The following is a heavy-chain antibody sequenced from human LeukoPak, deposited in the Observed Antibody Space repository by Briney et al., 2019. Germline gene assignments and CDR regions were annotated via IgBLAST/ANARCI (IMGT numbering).Heavy chain of an antibody. J-gene: IGHJ4*02. CDR3: ARGLDNYGSGSSD. Sequence: TGGSLRLSCAASGFTFSNNWMHWVRQAPGKGLVWVSRISADGSSTSYADSVKGRFTISRDNAKNSLYLQMNSLRAEDTAVYYCARGLDNYGSGSSDWGQGTLVTVSS. V-gene: IGHV3-74*01. D-gene: IGHD3-10*01. CDR2: ISADGSST. CDR1: GFTFSNNW.